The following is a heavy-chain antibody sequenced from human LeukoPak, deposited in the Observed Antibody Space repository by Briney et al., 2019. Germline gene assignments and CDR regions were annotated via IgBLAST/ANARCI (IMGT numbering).Heavy chain of an antibody. Sequence: PSETLSLTCTVSGGSISSSSYYWGWIRQPPGKGLEWIGSIYYSGSTYYNPSLKSRVTISVGTSKNQFSLKLSSVTAADTAVYYCARTVYGDWFYFDYWGQGTLVTVSS. V-gene: IGHV4-39*07. CDR1: GGSISSSSYY. CDR2: IYYSGST. CDR3: ARTVYGDWFYFDY. D-gene: IGHD4-17*01. J-gene: IGHJ4*02.